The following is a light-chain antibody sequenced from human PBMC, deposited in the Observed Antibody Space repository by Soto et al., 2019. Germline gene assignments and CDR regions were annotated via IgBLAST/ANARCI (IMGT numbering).Light chain of an antibody. Sequence: QSALTQPASVSGSPGQSITISCTGTSSDVGGYNYVSWFQQHPGKAPKLKIYEVSNRPSGVSNRFSGSKSGYTASLTISELQAEDEADYYCTSFTSSSTWGFCGGTK. CDR3: TSFTSSSTWG. CDR1: SSDVGGYNY. J-gene: IGLJ2*01. CDR2: EVS. V-gene: IGLV2-14*03.